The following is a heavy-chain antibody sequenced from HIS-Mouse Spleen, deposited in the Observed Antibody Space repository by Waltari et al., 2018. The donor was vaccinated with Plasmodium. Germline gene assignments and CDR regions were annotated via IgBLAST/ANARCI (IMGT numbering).Heavy chain of an antibody. J-gene: IGHJ1*01. D-gene: IGHD6-13*01. CDR1: GYTFTGYY. CDR2: NNPNRGGT. CDR3: ARVLGYKAAAGTFVEYFQH. Sequence: QVQLVQSGAEVKKPGASVKVSCKASGYTFTGYYMHWVRQAPGQGLAWMGWNNPNRGGTTYAQKFQGRVTMTRDTSISTAYMELSRLRSDDTAVYYCARVLGYKAAAGTFVEYFQHWGQGTLVTVSS. V-gene: IGHV1-2*02.